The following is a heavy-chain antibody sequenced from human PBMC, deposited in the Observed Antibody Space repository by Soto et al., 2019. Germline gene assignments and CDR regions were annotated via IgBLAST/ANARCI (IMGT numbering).Heavy chain of an antibody. J-gene: IGHJ6*02. V-gene: IGHV3-30*14. D-gene: IGHD3-9*01. CDR1: GFTFSSYA. Sequence: QPGGSLRLSCAASGFTFSSYAMHWVRQAPGKGLEWGAVISYDGSNKYYADSVKGRFTISRDNSKNTLYLQMSSLRAEDTAVYYCVKGLLRYFDWLQSSTYYYGMDVWGQGTTVTVSS. CDR2: ISYDGSNK. CDR3: VKGLLRYFDWLQSSTYYYGMDV.